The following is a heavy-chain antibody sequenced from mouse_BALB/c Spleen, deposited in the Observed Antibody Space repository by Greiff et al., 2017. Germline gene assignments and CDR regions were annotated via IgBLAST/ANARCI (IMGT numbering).Heavy chain of an antibody. CDR3: ANYYGSSLAWFAY. J-gene: IGHJ3*01. CDR2: INPSNGRP. CDR1: GYTFTSYW. D-gene: IGHD1-1*01. Sequence: VQLQQSGAELVKPGASVKLSCKASGYTFTSYWMHWVKQRPGQGLEWIGEINPSNGRPNYNEKFKSKATLTVDKSSSTAYMQLSSLTSEDSAVYYCANYYGSSLAWFAYWGQGTLVTVSA. V-gene: IGHV1S81*02.